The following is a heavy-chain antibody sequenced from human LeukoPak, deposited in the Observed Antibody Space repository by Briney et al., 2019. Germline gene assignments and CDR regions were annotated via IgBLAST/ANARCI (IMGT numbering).Heavy chain of an antibody. CDR3: AKDPGYDFWSAYYTDY. J-gene: IGHJ4*02. D-gene: IGHD3-3*01. Sequence: GGSLRLSCVASGFTFSRYGMHWVRQAPGKGLEWVSFIRYDGNHKYYVDSVKGRFTISRDNSKNTLYLQMNSLRADDTAVYYCAKDPGYDFWSAYYTDYWGQGTLVTVSS. CDR2: IRYDGNHK. V-gene: IGHV3-30*02. CDR1: GFTFSRYG.